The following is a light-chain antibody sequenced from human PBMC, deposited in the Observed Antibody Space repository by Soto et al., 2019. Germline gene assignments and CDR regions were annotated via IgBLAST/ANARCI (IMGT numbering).Light chain of an antibody. V-gene: IGKV3-15*01. CDR2: GAS. CDR3: QQYNNWPPWT. Sequence: ESVLTQSPGTLYLSKGERATLSCRASQNIRSNYLAWYQQKPGQAPRLLIYGASTRATGIPARFSGSGSGTEFTLTISSLQSEDFAVYYCQQYNNWPPWTFGQGSKV. J-gene: IGKJ1*01. CDR1: QNIRSN.